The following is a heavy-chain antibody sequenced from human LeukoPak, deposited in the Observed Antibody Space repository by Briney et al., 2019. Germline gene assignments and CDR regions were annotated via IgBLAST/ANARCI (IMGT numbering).Heavy chain of an antibody. V-gene: IGHV3-23*01. CDR3: VKPRIAARNYYYYMDV. CDR1: GFTFSSYA. J-gene: IGHJ6*03. Sequence: PGGSLRLSCAASGFTFSSYAMSWVRQAPGKGLEWVSAISGSGGSTYYADSVKGRFTISRDNSKNTLYLQMNSLRAEDTAVYYCVKPRIAARNYYYYMDVWGKGTTVTVSS. CDR2: ISGSGGST. D-gene: IGHD6-6*01.